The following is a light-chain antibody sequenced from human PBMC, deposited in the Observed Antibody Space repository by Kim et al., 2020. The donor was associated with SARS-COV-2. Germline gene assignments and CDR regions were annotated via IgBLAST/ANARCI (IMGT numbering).Light chain of an antibody. CDR1: QSISSN. CDR3: QHYNNWPPWT. Sequence: EVVMTQSPATPSVSPGERATLSCRASQSISSNLAWYQHKPGQAPRLLIYGASTRATGIPARFSGSGSGTEFTLTISSLQSEDFAVYYCQHYNNWPPWTFGQGTKVDIK. J-gene: IGKJ1*01. CDR2: GAS. V-gene: IGKV3-15*01.